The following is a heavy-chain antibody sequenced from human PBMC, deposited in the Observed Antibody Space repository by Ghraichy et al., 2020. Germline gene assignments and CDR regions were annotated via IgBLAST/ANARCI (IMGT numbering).Heavy chain of an antibody. CDR3: ARGLNWVFDY. D-gene: IGHD7-27*01. Sequence: GGSLRLSCAASGFTFSDYTLNWVRQAPGKGLEWVSNIRSTTNDMYYADSVKGRFTISRDNAKESLYLEMNSLRAEDTGVYYCARGLNWVFDYWGQGTLVTVSS. J-gene: IGHJ4*02. CDR2: IRSTTNDM. CDR1: GFTFSDYT. V-gene: IGHV3-21*05.